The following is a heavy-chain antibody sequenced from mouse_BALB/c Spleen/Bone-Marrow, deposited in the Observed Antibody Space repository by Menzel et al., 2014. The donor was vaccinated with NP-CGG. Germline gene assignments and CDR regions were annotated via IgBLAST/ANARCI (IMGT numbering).Heavy chain of an antibody. CDR1: GYTFTSYW. J-gene: IGHJ3*01. CDR2: IYPGNSDT. Sequence: SGTVLARPGASVKMSCKASGYTFTSYWMHWVKQRPGQGLEWIGAIYPGNSDTSYNQKLKGKAKLTAVTSTSTAYMELSSLTNEDSAVYYCTRGGGSSYVEFAYWGQGTLVTVSA. V-gene: IGHV1-5*01. D-gene: IGHD1-1*01. CDR3: TRGGGSSYVEFAY.